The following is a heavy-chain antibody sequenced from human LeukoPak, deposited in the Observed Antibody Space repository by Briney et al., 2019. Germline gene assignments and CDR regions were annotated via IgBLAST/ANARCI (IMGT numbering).Heavy chain of an antibody. V-gene: IGHV4-39*01. CDR3: AATGLMVRGVIITRTFDY. CDR1: GGSISSSSYY. D-gene: IGHD3-10*01. J-gene: IGHJ4*02. CDR2: IYYSGST. Sequence: KPSETLSLTCTVSGGSISSSSYYWGWIRQPPGKGLEWIGSIYYSGSTYYNPSLKSRVTISVDTSKNQFSLKLSSVTAADTAVYYCAATGLMVRGVIITRTFDYWGQGTLVTVSS.